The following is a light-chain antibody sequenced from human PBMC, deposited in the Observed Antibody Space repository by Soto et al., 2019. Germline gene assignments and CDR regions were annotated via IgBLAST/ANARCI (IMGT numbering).Light chain of an antibody. CDR3: SSYTNSSALVG. CDR1: SSDVGGYNF. J-gene: IGLJ2*01. Sequence: QSVLTQPASVSGSPGQSITFSCTGTSSDVGGYNFVSCYQHQPGKAPKLIIYEVSNRPSGVSNRFSASKSGNTASLTISGLQAEDEADYYCSSYTNSSALVGFGGGTKLTVL. CDR2: EVS. V-gene: IGLV2-14*01.